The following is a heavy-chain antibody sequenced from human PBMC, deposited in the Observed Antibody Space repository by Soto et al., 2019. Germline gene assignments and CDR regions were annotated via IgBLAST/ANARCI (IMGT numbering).Heavy chain of an antibody. CDR1: GGSISSGDYY. CDR3: ARGADWDYYYGMDV. CDR2: IYYSGST. J-gene: IGHJ6*02. Sequence: SETLSLTCTVSGGSISSGDYYWSWIRQPPGKGLEWIGYIYYSGSTYYNPSLKSRVTISVDTSKNQFSLKLSSVTAADTAVYYCARGADWDYYYGMDVWGQGTTVTVSS. V-gene: IGHV4-30-4*01. D-gene: IGHD2-21*01.